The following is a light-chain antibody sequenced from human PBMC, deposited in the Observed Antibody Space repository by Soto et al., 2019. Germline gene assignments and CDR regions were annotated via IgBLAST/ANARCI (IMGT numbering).Light chain of an antibody. CDR1: SSDVGGYNY. CDR2: DVS. J-gene: IGLJ1*01. Sequence: QSALTQPASVSGSPGQSITISCTGTSSDVGGYNYVSWHQQHPGKAPKLLIYDVSSRPSGVSNRFSASKSGNTASLTISGLQAEDEADYYCSAFTSSTTNVFVTGTKVTGL. V-gene: IGLV2-14*01. CDR3: SAFTSSTTNV.